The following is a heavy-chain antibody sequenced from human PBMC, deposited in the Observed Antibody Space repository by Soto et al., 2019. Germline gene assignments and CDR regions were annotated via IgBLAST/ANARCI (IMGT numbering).Heavy chain of an antibody. CDR2: IYYSGSP. CDR3: ARTPGWSSSWYPPTTNWFDP. D-gene: IGHD6-13*01. J-gene: IGHJ5*02. V-gene: IGHV4-28*01. CDR1: GYSISSSNW. Sequence: QVQLQESGPGLVKPSDTLSLTCAVSGYSISSSNWWGWIRQPPGKQLEWIGYIYYSGSPYYNPSLESRVTMSVDTSKNQFSLKLSSVTAVDTAVYYCARTPGWSSSWYPPTTNWFDPWGQGTLVTVSS.